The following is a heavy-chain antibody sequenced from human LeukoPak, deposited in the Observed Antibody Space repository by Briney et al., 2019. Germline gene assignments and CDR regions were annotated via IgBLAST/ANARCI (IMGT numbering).Heavy chain of an antibody. CDR1: GFTFSSYG. CDR2: IWYDGSNK. CDR3: AREKWELQGFDY. V-gene: IGHV3-33*01. J-gene: IGHJ4*02. D-gene: IGHD1-26*01. Sequence: PGGSLRLSCAASGFTFSSYGMHWVRQAPGKGLEWVAVIWYDGSNKYYADSVKGRFTISRDNSKNTLYLQMNSLRAEDTAVYYCAREKWELQGFDYWGQGTLVTVSS.